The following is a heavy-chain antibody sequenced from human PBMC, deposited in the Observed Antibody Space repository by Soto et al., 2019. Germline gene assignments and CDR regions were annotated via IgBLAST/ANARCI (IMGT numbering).Heavy chain of an antibody. CDR1: GFTFSSYG. CDR3: AREEGYYGSGSYYHRAFDI. V-gene: IGHV3-33*01. CDR2: IWYDGSNK. D-gene: IGHD3-10*01. J-gene: IGHJ3*02. Sequence: GGSLRLSCAASGFTFSSYGMHWVRQAPGKGLEWVAVIWYDGSNKYYADSVKGRFTISRDNSKNTLYLQMNSLRAEDTAVYYCAREEGYYGSGSYYHRAFDIWGQGTMVT.